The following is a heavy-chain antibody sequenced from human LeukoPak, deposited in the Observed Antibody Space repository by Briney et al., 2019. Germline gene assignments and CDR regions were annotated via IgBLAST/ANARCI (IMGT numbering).Heavy chain of an antibody. CDR3: ARDAYRDIVVVPADYYYYGMDV. J-gene: IGHJ6*02. CDR1: GGTFSSYA. Sequence: SVKVSCKASGGTFSSYAISWVRQAPGQGLEWMGRIIPILGIANYAQKFQGRVTITADKSTSTAYMELSSLRSEDTAAYYCARDAYRDIVVVPADYYYYGMDVWGQGTTVTVSS. V-gene: IGHV1-69*04. CDR2: IIPILGIA. D-gene: IGHD2-2*01.